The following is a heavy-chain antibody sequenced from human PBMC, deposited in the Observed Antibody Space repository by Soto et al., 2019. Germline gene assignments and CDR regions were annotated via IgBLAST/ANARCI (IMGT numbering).Heavy chain of an antibody. J-gene: IGHJ6*03. CDR2: MNPNSGNT. Sequence: QVPLVQSGAEVKKPGASVKVSCKASGYTFTSYDINWVRQATGQGLEWMGWMNPNSGNTGYAQKFQGRVTMTRNTSISTAYMELSSLRSEDTAVYYCARGPYYDFWSGYYNYYYMDVWGKGTTVTVSS. CDR3: ARGPYYDFWSGYYNYYYMDV. CDR1: GYTFTSYD. V-gene: IGHV1-8*01. D-gene: IGHD3-3*01.